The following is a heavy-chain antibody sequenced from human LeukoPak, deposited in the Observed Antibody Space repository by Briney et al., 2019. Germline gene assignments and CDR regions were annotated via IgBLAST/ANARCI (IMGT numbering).Heavy chain of an antibody. Sequence: GGSLRLSCAASGFTFNRYWMSWVRQAPGKELQWVANIKQDGSAKYYVDSVKGRFTISRDNAKNSLYLQMNSLRAEDTAVYYCARERTSCNDYWGQGTLVTVSS. J-gene: IGHJ4*02. CDR2: IKQDGSAK. CDR3: ARERTSCNDY. CDR1: GFTFNRYW. D-gene: IGHD2-2*01. V-gene: IGHV3-7*01.